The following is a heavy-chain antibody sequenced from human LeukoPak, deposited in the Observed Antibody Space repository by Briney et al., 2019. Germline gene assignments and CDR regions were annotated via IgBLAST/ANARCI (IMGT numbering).Heavy chain of an antibody. CDR3: AKDYYDSYYFDY. Sequence: SGGTLRLSCAASGFTLSSYGMTWVRQAPGKGLEWVSSISGGGYSTYYADSVKGRFTISRDNSKNMLYLQMNSLRAEDTAVYYCAKDYYDSYYFDYWGQGTLVTVSS. V-gene: IGHV3-23*01. D-gene: IGHD3-3*01. J-gene: IGHJ4*02. CDR1: GFTLSSYG. CDR2: ISGGGYST.